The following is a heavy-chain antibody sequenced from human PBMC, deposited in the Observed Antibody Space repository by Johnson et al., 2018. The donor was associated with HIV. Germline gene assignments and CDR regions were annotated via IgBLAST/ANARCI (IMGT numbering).Heavy chain of an antibody. J-gene: IGHJ3*02. V-gene: IGHV3-23*04. Sequence: MQLVESGGGLAQPGGSLRLSCAASEFTLSSYAMSWVGQAPGKGLEWVSAISGSGGSTYYADSVKGRFTISRDNSKNTLYLQMNSLRAEHTAGYCWSSRLNGYSRSWHAFDIWGQGTMVTVSS. D-gene: IGHD6-13*01. CDR2: ISGSGGST. CDR1: EFTLSSYA. CDR3: SSRLNGYSRSWHAFDI.